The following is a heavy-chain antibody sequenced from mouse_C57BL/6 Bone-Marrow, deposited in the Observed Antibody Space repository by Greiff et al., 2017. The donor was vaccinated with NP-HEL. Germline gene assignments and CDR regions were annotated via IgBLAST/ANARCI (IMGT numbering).Heavy chain of an antibody. CDR2: ISNLAYSI. CDR1: GFTFSDYG. V-gene: IGHV5-15*01. J-gene: IGHJ1*03. Sequence: EVQRVESGGGLVQPGGSLKLSCAASGFTFSDYGMAWVRQAPRKGPEWVAFISNLAYSIYYADTVTGRFTISRETAMNTLSLEMSSLRSEDTAMYYCARPITTVVDSYWYFDVWGTGTTLTVSS. D-gene: IGHD1-1*01. CDR3: ARPITTVVDSYWYFDV.